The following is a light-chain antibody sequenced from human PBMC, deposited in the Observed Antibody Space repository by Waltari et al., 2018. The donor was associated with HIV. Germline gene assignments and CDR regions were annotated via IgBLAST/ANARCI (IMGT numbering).Light chain of an antibody. V-gene: IGKV1-12*01. CDR1: QGISDW. CDR3: QQSNSLPFT. J-gene: IGKJ3*01. Sequence: DIQLPQPPSFVSASVGADATITCRASQGISDWVPWYQQHPNRAPKLLIFAATTLHSGVPSRFSGWGYGTNFSLTISRLQPEDFATYFCQQSNSLPFTFGPGTQVDVK. CDR2: AAT.